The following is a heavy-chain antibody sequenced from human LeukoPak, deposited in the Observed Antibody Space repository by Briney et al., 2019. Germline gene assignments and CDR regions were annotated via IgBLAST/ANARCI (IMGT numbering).Heavy chain of an antibody. D-gene: IGHD6-19*01. CDR3: AGSSGFGYYFDY. CDR2: INPNSGGT. V-gene: IGHV1-2*06. CDR1: GYTFTGYY. J-gene: IGHJ4*02. Sequence: ASVKVSCKASGYTFTGYYMHWVRQAPGQGLEWMGRINPNSGGTNYAQEFQGRVTMTRDTSISTAYMELSRLRSDDTAVYYCAGSSGFGYYFDYWGQGTLVTVSS.